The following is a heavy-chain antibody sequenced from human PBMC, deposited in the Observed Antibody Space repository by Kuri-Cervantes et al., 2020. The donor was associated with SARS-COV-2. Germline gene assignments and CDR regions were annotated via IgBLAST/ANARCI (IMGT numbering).Heavy chain of an antibody. D-gene: IGHD5-18*01. V-gene: IGHV4-34*01. CDR2: VNHRGST. J-gene: IGHJ5*02. CDR1: GESFSGYY. Sequence: SETLSLTCAFYGESFSGYYWNWIRQSPGKGLEWIGEVNHRGSTNYNPSLKSRVTISVDTSSKQFSLHLGSVTAADTAVYYCARLGGCRSGYNWFDPWGQGTLVTVSS. CDR3: ARLGGCRSGYNWFDP.